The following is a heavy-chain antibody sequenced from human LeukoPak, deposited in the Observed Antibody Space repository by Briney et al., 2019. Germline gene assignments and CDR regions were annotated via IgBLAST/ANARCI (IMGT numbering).Heavy chain of an antibody. Sequence: PSETLSLTCTVSGGSISSGGSYWSWIRQHPGKGLEWIGYIYYSGSTYYNPSLKSRITISVDTSKNQFSLKLTSVTAADTAVYYCARVAGSRQVRGGWFDPWGQGTLVPVSS. J-gene: IGHJ5*02. D-gene: IGHD6-13*01. V-gene: IGHV4-31*03. CDR2: IYYSGST. CDR3: ARVAGSRQVRGGWFDP. CDR1: GGSISSGGSY.